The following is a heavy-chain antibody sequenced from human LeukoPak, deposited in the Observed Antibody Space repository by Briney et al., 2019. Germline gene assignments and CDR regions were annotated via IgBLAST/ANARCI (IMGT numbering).Heavy chain of an antibody. CDR1: GHTLTELS. Sequence: ASVTASCKVSGHTLTELSLHWVRQAPGKGLEWMGGLDPEAGEMIYSQKSQGRVTMTEDTSTDIAYMEMSSLRSEDTAVYYCATGRTWWDLLNYWGQGTLVTVSS. CDR3: ATGRTWWDLLNY. V-gene: IGHV1-24*01. J-gene: IGHJ4*02. CDR2: LDPEAGEM. D-gene: IGHD1-26*01.